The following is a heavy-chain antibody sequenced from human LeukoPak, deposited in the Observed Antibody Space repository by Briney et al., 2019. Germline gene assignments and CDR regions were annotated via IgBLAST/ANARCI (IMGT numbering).Heavy chain of an antibody. V-gene: IGHV4-39*07. CDR1: GGSIRSSYYY. D-gene: IGHD3-3*01. Sequence: SETLSLTCTVSGGSIRSSYYYWGWIRQPPGKGLEWIGSIYDSGSTYYNPSLKSRVTISVDTSKNQFSLKLSSVTAADTAVYYCARGPTIFGVVIRYWFDPWGQGTLVTVSS. CDR3: ARGPTIFGVVIRYWFDP. J-gene: IGHJ5*02. CDR2: IYDSGST.